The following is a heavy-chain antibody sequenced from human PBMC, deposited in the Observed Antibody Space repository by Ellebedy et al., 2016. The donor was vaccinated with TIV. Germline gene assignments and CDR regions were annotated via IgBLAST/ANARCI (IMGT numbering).Heavy chain of an antibody. CDR2: IYYSGST. J-gene: IGHJ5*01. V-gene: IGHV4-59*06. CDR3: ARQEVDSSGYLHWFDS. Sequence: SETLSLTCTVSGGSISSYYWSWIRQHPGKGLEWIGYIYYSGSTYYNPSLKSRVTISVDTSKNQFSLKLSSVTAADTAVYYCARQEVDSSGYLHWFDSWGQGTLVTVSS. CDR1: GGSISSYY. D-gene: IGHD3-22*01.